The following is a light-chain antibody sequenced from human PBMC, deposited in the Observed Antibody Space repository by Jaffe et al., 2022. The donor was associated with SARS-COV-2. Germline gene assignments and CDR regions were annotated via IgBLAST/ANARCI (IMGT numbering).Light chain of an antibody. CDR3: QHLKNYPLT. V-gene: IGKV1-9*01. CDR1: QGISSY. CDR2: AAA. Sequence: DIQLTQSPSFLSASVGDRVTITCRASQGISSYLAWYQQKPGKAPKLLIFAAATLQSGVPSRFSGSGSGTEFTLTISSLQPEDFAIYYCQHLKNYPLTFGGGTKVEIK. J-gene: IGKJ4*01.